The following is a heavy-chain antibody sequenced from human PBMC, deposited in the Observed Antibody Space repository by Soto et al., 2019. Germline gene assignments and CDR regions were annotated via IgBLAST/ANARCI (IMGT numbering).Heavy chain of an antibody. D-gene: IGHD6-13*01. J-gene: IGHJ4*02. V-gene: IGHV4-34*01. Sequence: PSETLSLTCAVYVGPFIGYYWGWIRQPPGKGLEWIGEMHHSGSTKYNPSLKSRATISVDTSKNQLSLRLSSVTAADTAVYYCARVARGYSSSWFDNWGQGALVTVS. CDR3: ARVARGYSSSWFDN. CDR1: VGPFIGYY. CDR2: MHHSGST.